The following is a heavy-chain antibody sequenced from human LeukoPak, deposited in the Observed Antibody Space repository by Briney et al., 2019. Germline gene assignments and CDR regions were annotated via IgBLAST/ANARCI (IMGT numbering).Heavy chain of an antibody. Sequence: GGSLRLSCAASGFTFSNYWMSWIRQAPGKGLEWVANIKQDGSEKYYVDSVKGRFTISRDNTKNALYLQMNSLRADDTAVYFCARDSTWLLDYWGQGTLITVSS. V-gene: IGHV3-7*03. CDR3: ARDSTWLLDY. CDR2: IKQDGSEK. CDR1: GFTFSNYW. J-gene: IGHJ4*02. D-gene: IGHD6-19*01.